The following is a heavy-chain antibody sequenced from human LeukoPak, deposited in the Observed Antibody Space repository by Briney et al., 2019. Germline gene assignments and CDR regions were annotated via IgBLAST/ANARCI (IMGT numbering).Heavy chain of an antibody. J-gene: IGHJ5*02. CDR3: AREDYTYPTSGPFDP. CDR2: IYHSGST. Sequence: SETLSLTCTVSGYSLSSGYYWGWIRQPPGKGLEWIGSIYHSGSTYYNPSLKSRVTISVDTSKNQYSLKLSSVTAADTAVYYCAREDYTYPTSGPFDPWGQETLVTVSS. D-gene: IGHD4-11*01. V-gene: IGHV4-38-2*02. CDR1: GYSLSSGYY.